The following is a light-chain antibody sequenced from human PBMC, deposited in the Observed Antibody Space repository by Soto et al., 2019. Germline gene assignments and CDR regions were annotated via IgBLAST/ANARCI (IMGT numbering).Light chain of an antibody. Sequence: EIVMTQSPATVSVSPGDRVTLSCRASRTVHSNVAWYQHKPGQAPRLLIYGASFRATGMPARFSGSGFGTEFTLTISSLRSEDFAVYYCQQYNNWPRTFGQGTKVEV. CDR1: RTVHSN. CDR3: QQYNNWPRT. J-gene: IGKJ1*01. CDR2: GAS. V-gene: IGKV3-15*01.